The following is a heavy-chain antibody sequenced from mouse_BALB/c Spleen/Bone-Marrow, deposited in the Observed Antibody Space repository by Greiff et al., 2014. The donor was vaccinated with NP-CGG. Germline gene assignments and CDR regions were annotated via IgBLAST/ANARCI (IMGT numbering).Heavy chain of an antibody. J-gene: IGHJ4*01. CDR1: GYTFTYYT. CDR3: VRENYGYDGDAMDY. D-gene: IGHD2-2*01. CDR2: INPSSGYT. V-gene: IGHV1-4*02. Sequence: QVQLQQPAAELARPGASVKMSCKTSGYTFTYYTMHWVKQRPGQGLEWIGYINPSSGYTDYNQKFKDKTTLTTDKSSSTAYLQLSSLTSEDSAVYYCVRENYGYDGDAMDYWGQGTSVTVSS.